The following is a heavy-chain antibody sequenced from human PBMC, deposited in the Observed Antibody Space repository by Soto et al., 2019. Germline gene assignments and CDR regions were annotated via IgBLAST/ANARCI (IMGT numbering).Heavy chain of an antibody. J-gene: IGHJ4*02. CDR2: IKQDGSEK. D-gene: IGHD5-18*01. V-gene: IGHV3-7*01. Sequence: EVQLVESGGGLVQPGGSLRLSCAASGFTFSSYWMSWVRQAPGKGLEWVANIKQDGSEKYYVDSVKGRFTISRDNAKNSLYLQINALRAGDTAVYYCARERGYIFGREGFDYWGQGTLGTVSS. CDR1: GFTFSSYW. CDR3: ARERGYIFGREGFDY.